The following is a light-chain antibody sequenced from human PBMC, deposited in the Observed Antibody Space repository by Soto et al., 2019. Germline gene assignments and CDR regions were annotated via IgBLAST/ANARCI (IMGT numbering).Light chain of an antibody. Sequence: EIVLTQSTATLSVSPGNRATLSCRASQSFNSDLAWYQQKPGQAPRLLIYGASTRATGTPTRFSGSGSGTEFTLTLSSLQSEDFAVYSCQQYNNWPPYTVGQGTTVDI. CDR3: QQYNNWPPYT. J-gene: IGKJ2*01. CDR2: GAS. CDR1: QSFNSD. V-gene: IGKV3-15*01.